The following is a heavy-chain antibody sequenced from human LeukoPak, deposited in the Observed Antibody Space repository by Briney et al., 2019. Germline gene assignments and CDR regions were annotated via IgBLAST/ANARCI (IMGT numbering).Heavy chain of an antibody. Sequence: GRSLRLSCAASGFTFSSYWMHWVRQAPGKGLVWFLRINSDGSSTSYADSVKGRFAISRDNAKNTLYLQMNSLRAEDTAVYYCARYCSSTICYRGAFDIWGQGTMVTVSS. D-gene: IGHD2-2*01. V-gene: IGHV3-74*01. J-gene: IGHJ3*02. CDR3: ARYCSSTICYRGAFDI. CDR2: INSDGSST. CDR1: GFTFSSYW.